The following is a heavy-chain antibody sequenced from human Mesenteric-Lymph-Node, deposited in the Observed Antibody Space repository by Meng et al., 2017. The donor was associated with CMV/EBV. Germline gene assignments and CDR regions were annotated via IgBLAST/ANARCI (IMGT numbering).Heavy chain of an antibody. J-gene: IGHJ4*02. CDR3: ARDLSPRGYDPTPGY. D-gene: IGHD5-12*01. V-gene: IGHV3-7*03. CDR1: DFTFSIYW. Sequence: GESLKISCVASDFTFSIYWMSWVRQAPGKGLEWVANIKQDGSEKDYVDSVKGRFTISRDNAKNSLYLQMNSLRAEDTAVYFCARDLSPRGYDPTPGYWGQGTLVTVSS. CDR2: IKQDGSEK.